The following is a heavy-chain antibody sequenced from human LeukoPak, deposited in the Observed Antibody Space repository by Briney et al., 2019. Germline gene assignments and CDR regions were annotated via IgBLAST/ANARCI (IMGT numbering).Heavy chain of an antibody. CDR1: GFTFSSYG. Sequence: GGSLRLSCAASGFTFSSYGMHRVRQAPGKGLEWVAVIWNDGSNQYYADSVKGRFTISRDNSNHTLFLQMNSLRAEDTAVYYCAREQYGSDDALDIWGQGTLVTVSS. D-gene: IGHD4-17*01. CDR2: IWNDGSNQ. J-gene: IGHJ3*02. CDR3: AREQYGSDDALDI. V-gene: IGHV3-33*01.